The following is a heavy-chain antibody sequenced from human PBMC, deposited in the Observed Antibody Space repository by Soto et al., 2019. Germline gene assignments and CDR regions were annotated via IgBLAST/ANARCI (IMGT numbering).Heavy chain of an antibody. CDR3: ATEVEIIAAAGPGDYYYYGMDV. V-gene: IGHV3-30*03. D-gene: IGHD6-13*01. J-gene: IGHJ6*02. CDR2: ISYDGSNK. Sequence: QVQLVESGGGVVQPGRSLRLSCAASGFTFSSYGMHWVRQAPGKGLEWVAVISYDGSNKYYADSVKGRFTISRDNSKNTLYLQMNSLRAEDTAVYYCATEVEIIAAAGPGDYYYYGMDVWGQGTTVTVSS. CDR1: GFTFSSYG.